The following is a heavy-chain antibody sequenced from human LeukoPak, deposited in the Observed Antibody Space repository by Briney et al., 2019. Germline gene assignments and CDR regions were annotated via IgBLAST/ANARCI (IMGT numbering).Heavy chain of an antibody. J-gene: IGHJ4*02. D-gene: IGHD4-11*01. CDR1: GGSLSNYF. CDR3: ARGRETYSFPVDY. Sequence: SETLSLTCAVYGGSLSNYFWNWIRQSPGKGLEWIGENNHRGSTNHNPSLKSRVSISIDTSKNQFSLRLSSVTAADTAIYYCARGRETYSFPVDYWGQGTLVTVSS. V-gene: IGHV4-34*01. CDR2: NNHRGST.